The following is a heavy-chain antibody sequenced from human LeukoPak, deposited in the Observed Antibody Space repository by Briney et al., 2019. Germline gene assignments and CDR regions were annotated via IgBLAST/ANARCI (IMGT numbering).Heavy chain of an antibody. V-gene: IGHV3-30*18. CDR3: AKDGTSVATAGSHFDY. Sequence: GGSLRLSCAASGFTFSSYGMQWVRQAPGKGLEWVAVISYDGSNKYYADSVKGRFTISGDNSKNTLHLQMNSLRAEDAAVYYCAKDGTSVATAGSHFDYWGQGTLVTVSS. J-gene: IGHJ4*02. CDR1: GFTFSSYG. CDR2: ISYDGSNK. D-gene: IGHD6-13*01.